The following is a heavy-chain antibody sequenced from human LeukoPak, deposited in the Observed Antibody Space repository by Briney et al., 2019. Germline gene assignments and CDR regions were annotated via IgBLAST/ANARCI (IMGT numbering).Heavy chain of an antibody. CDR2: IIPIFGTA. J-gene: IGHJ5*02. D-gene: IGHD3-22*01. CDR1: GGTFISYA. Sequence: SVKVSCKASGGTFISYAISWVRQAPGQGLEWMGGIIPIFGTANYAQKFQGGVTMTEDTSTDTAYMELSSLRSEDTAVYYCATVGDYYDSSGYYHPRNWFDPWGQGTLVTVSS. V-gene: IGHV1-69*06. CDR3: ATVGDYYDSSGYYHPRNWFDP.